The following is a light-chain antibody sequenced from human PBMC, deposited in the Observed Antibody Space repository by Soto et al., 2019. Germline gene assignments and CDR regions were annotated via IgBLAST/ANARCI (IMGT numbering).Light chain of an antibody. CDR1: QSVSSSY. CDR3: QQYGSSPPIT. Sequence: EIVLTQSPGTLSLSPGERATLSCRASQSVSSSYLAWYQQKPGQAPRLLIYGASSRATGITDRFSGSGSGTEFTLTISRLEPEDVAVYYCQQYGSSPPITFGQGTRLEIK. CDR2: GAS. J-gene: IGKJ5*01. V-gene: IGKV3-20*01.